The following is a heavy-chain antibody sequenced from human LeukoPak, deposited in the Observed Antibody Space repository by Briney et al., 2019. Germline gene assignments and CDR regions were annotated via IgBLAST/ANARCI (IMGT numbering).Heavy chain of an antibody. CDR3: ARRGSSGWYVY. Sequence: GGSLRLSCVASGFTFSRHGMNWVRQAPGKGLECVANIKQDGSEKYYVDSVKGRFTISRDNAKNSLYLQMNSLRAEDTAVYYCARRGSSGWYVYWGQGTLVTVSS. CDR1: GFTFSRHG. J-gene: IGHJ4*02. D-gene: IGHD6-19*01. V-gene: IGHV3-7*01. CDR2: IKQDGSEK.